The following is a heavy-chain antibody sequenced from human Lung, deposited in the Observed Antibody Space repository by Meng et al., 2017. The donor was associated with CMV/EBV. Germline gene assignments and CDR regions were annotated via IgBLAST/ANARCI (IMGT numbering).Heavy chain of an antibody. CDR2: ISQDGSEI. CDR1: GFRLSAYW. Sequence: GESXKISCAASGFRLSAYWMGWLRQTPGKGLDWVAYISQDGSEIYYVDSVKGRFTISRDNAKNSLFLQMHNLRAEDTAVYHCARDKGDFTIWFDPWGQGTXVTVSS. V-gene: IGHV3-7*01. D-gene: IGHD2-21*02. J-gene: IGHJ5*02. CDR3: ARDKGDFTIWFDP.